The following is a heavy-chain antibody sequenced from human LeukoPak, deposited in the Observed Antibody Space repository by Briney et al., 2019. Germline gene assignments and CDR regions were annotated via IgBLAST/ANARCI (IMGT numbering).Heavy chain of an antibody. CDR1: GFTVSSNY. V-gene: IGHV3-53*01. D-gene: IGHD3-10*01. CDR2: IYSGGST. CDR3: AKDQGPYYYGSGSYYYYYYGMDV. Sequence: GGSLRLSCAASGFTVSSNYMSWVRQAPGKGLEWVSVIYSGGSTYYADSVKGRFTISRDNSKNTLYLQMNSLRAEDTAVYYCAKDQGPYYYGSGSYYYYYYGMDVWGQGTTVTVSS. J-gene: IGHJ6*02.